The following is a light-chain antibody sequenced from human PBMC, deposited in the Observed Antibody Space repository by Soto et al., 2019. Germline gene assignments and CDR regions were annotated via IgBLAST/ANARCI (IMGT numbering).Light chain of an antibody. CDR2: DVA. CDR1: SSDVGGYKY. CDR3: CSYAGRYTYV. J-gene: IGLJ1*01. Sequence: QSALTQPRSVSGSPGQSVTISCTGTSSDVGGYKYVSWYQQHPGKVPKLMIYDVAKWPSGVPDRFSGSKSGNTASLTISGLQAEDEADYYCCSYAGRYTYVFGSGTKVTVL. V-gene: IGLV2-11*01.